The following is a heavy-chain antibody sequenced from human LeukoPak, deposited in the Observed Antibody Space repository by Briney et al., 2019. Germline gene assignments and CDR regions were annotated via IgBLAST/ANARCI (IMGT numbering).Heavy chain of an antibody. CDR1: GGTFSSYA. CDR3: ARGPVQLWEQRSLDY. V-gene: IGHV1-69*04. CDR2: IIPIFGIA. Sequence: SVKVSCKAPGGTFSSYAISWVRQAPGQGLERMGRIIPIFGIANYAQKFQGRVTITADKSTSTAYMELSSLRSEDTAVYYCARGPVQLWEQRSLDYWGQGTLVTVSS. J-gene: IGHJ4*02. D-gene: IGHD5-18*01.